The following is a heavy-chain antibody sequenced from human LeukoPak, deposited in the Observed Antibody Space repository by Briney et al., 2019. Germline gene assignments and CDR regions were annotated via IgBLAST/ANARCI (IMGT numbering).Heavy chain of an antibody. Sequence: GGSLRLSCAASGFTFSFSEMNWVRQVPGKGLEWASYISSSGSTIYYADSVKGRFTISRDNAKNSLYLQLNSLGAEDTAVYYCASRVNGHFFDYWGQGTLVTVSP. J-gene: IGHJ4*02. V-gene: IGHV3-48*03. D-gene: IGHD3-3*02. CDR2: ISSSGSTI. CDR3: ASRVNGHFFDY. CDR1: GFTFSFSE.